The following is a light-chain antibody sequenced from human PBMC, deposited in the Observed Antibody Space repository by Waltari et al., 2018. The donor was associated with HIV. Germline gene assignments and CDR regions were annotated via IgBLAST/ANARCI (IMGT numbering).Light chain of an antibody. Sequence: IVLTQSPGTLSLSPGERATLSCRASQSVSSSYLAWYQQKPGQAPRLLTYGASSRATGLPDRFSGSGSGTDFTLTISRLEPEDFAVYYCQPYGSSPYTFGQGTKLEIK. J-gene: IGKJ2*01. CDR3: QPYGSSPYT. CDR1: QSVSSSY. CDR2: GAS. V-gene: IGKV3-20*01.